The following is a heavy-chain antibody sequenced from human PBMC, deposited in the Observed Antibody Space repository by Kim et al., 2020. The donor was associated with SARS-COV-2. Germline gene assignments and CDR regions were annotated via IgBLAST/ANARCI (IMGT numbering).Heavy chain of an antibody. V-gene: IGHV1-24*01. Sequence: ASVKVSCKVSGYTLTELSMHWVRQAPGKGLEWMGGFDPEDGETIYAQKFQGRVTMTEDTSTDTAYMGLSSLRSEDTAVYYCATAPPYSGSYFNWFDPWRQVTLVTVSS. D-gene: IGHD1-26*01. CDR3: ATAPPYSGSYFNWFDP. J-gene: IGHJ5*02. CDR1: GYTLTELS. CDR2: FDPEDGET.